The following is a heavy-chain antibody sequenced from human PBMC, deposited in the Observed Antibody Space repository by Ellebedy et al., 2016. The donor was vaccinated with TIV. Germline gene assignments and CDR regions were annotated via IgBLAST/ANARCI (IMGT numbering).Heavy chain of an antibody. CDR2: INPSGGST. CDR1: GYTFTSYY. Sequence: ASVKVSXXASGYTFTSYYMHWVRQAPGQGLEWMGIINPSGGSTSYAQKFQGRVTMTRDTSTSTVYMELSSLRSEDTAVYYCARDCELLWFGEVTDQGVFDYWGQGTLVTVSS. V-gene: IGHV1-46*01. CDR3: ARDCELLWFGEVTDQGVFDY. D-gene: IGHD3-10*01. J-gene: IGHJ4*02.